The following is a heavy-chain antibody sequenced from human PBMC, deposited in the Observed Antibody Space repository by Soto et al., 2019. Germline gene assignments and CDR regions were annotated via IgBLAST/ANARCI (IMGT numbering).Heavy chain of an antibody. Sequence: ASVKVSWKAAGGSFSRYAISWVRQAPGQGLEWMGGIIPIFGTANYAQKFQGRVTITADESTSTAYMELSSLRSEDTAVYYCARVRDSSGYYFDYWGQGTLVTVSS. CDR2: IIPIFGTA. CDR1: GGSFSRYA. J-gene: IGHJ4*02. V-gene: IGHV1-69*13. CDR3: ARVRDSSGYYFDY. D-gene: IGHD3-22*01.